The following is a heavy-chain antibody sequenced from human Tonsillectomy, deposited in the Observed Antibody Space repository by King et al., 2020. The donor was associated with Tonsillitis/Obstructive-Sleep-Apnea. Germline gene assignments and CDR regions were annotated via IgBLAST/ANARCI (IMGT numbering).Heavy chain of an antibody. CDR3: ARVILSHMDV. V-gene: IGHV3-48*03. J-gene: IGHJ6*03. D-gene: IGHD2-21*01. CDR2: ISSSGIAI. Sequence: VQLVESGGDLVQIGGSLRLSCAASGFTFTSYEMNWVRQAPGKGLEWVSYISSSGIAIYYADSVKGRFTISRDNARNSLYLQMNSLRAEDTAVYYCARVILSHMDVWGKGTTVTVSS. CDR1: GFTFTSYE.